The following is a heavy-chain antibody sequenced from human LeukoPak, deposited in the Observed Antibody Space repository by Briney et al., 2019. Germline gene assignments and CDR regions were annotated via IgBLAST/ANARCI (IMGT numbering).Heavy chain of an antibody. CDR1: GFTFSSYA. CDR3: TTDGTTVKGFPFDY. J-gene: IGHJ4*02. D-gene: IGHD4-17*01. CDR2: IKSKTDGGTT. V-gene: IGHV3-15*01. Sequence: GGSLRLSCAASGFTFSSYAMSWVRQAPGKGLEWVGRIKSKTDGGTTDYAAPVKGRFTISRDDSKNTLYLQMNSLKTEDTAVYYCTTDGTTVKGFPFDYWGQGTLVTVSS.